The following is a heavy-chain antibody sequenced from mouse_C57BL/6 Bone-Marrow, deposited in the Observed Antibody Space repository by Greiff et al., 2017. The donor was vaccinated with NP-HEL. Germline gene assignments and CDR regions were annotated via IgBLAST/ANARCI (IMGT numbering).Heavy chain of an antibody. V-gene: IGHV10-1*01. CDR3: VTRFPYAMDY. CDR2: IRSKSNNYAT. Sequence: EVQGVESGGGLVQPKGSLKLSCAASGFSFNTYAMNWVRQAPGKGLEWVARIRSKSNNYATYYADSVKDRFTISRDDSESMLYLQMNNLKTEDTAMYYCVTRFPYAMDYWGQGTSVTVSS. J-gene: IGHJ4*01. CDR1: GFSFNTYA.